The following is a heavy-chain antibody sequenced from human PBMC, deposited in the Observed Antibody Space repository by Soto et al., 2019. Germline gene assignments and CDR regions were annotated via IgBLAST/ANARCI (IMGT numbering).Heavy chain of an antibody. D-gene: IGHD3-22*01. CDR2: INPKNGAT. Sequence: VQSGAEVKKPGASVKVSCQASGYTFSDFYLHWVRQAPGQGLEWMGWINPKNGATNSAQKFQRRVTLTRATSIRTVYMELNSLTSEDTAVYYCARLSSHYFDRSRYFTQSQVRDLWGQGTKVTVS. CDR3: ARLSSHYFDRSRYFTQSQVRDL. J-gene: IGHJ3*01. V-gene: IGHV1-2*02. CDR1: GYTFSDFY.